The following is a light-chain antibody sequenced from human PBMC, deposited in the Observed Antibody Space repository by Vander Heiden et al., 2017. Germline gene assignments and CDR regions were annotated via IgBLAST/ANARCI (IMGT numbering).Light chain of an antibody. CDR1: SSDVGGYNY. CDR2: DVS. Sequence: QSALTQPASVSRSPGQSITISCTGTSSDVGGYNYVSWYQQHPGKAPKLMIYDVSNRPSGVSNRFSGSKSGNTASLTISGLQAEDEADYYCSSYTRSSTYVFGTGTKVTVL. V-gene: IGLV2-14*03. CDR3: SSYTRSSTYV. J-gene: IGLJ1*01.